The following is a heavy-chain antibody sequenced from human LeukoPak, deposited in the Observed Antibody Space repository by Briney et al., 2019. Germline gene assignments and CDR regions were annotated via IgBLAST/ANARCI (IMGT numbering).Heavy chain of an antibody. J-gene: IGHJ4*02. CDR2: INYSGTT. V-gene: IGHV4-31*03. CDR3: ARDARYNTYLDY. D-gene: IGHD5-12*01. Sequence: SQTLSLTCTVSGGSISGGTYSWSWIRQHPGKGPEWIGYINYSGTTYSNPSLKSRVTISVDTSKNQFSLRLSSVTAADTAIYYCARDARYNTYLDYWGQGTLVTVSS. CDR1: GGSISGGTYS.